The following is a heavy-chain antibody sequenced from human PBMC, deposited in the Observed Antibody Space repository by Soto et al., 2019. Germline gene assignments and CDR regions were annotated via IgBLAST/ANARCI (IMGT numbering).Heavy chain of an antibody. D-gene: IGHD3-16*01. V-gene: IGHV3-23*01. Sequence: GGSLRLSCAASGFTFSSYAMSWVRQAPGKGLEWVSAISGSGGSTYYADSVKGRFTISRDNSKNTLYLQMNSLRAEDTAVYYCANPGGLRLGEFLSNYGMDVWGQGTTVTVSS. CDR3: ANPGGLRLGEFLSNYGMDV. J-gene: IGHJ6*02. CDR1: GFTFSSYA. CDR2: ISGSGGST.